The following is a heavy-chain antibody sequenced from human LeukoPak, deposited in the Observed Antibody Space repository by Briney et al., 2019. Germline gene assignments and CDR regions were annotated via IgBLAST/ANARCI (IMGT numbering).Heavy chain of an antibody. CDR3: ARPRGLPAWFDP. Sequence: ASVKVSCKGSGYTFDRYGVSWVRQAPGQGLEWMGWISTYNGNTIYAQKFQGRVTMTRDTSISTAYMELSRLRSDDTAVYYCARPRGLPAWFDPWGQGTLVTVSS. CDR1: GYTFDRYG. J-gene: IGHJ5*02. CDR2: ISTYNGNT. D-gene: IGHD2-15*01. V-gene: IGHV1-18*04.